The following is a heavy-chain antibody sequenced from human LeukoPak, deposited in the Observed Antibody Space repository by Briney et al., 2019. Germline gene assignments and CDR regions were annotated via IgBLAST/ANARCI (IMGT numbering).Heavy chain of an antibody. V-gene: IGHV1-69*13. Sequence: GASVKVSCKASGGTFISYAISWVGQAPGQGREWMGGIIAIFGTANYAQKFQGRVTITADESTSTAYMELSSLRSEDTAVYYCARAMSTQPADYWGQGTLVTVSS. J-gene: IGHJ4*02. CDR2: IIAIFGTA. CDR3: ARAMSTQPADY. D-gene: IGHD5-18*01. CDR1: GGTFISYA.